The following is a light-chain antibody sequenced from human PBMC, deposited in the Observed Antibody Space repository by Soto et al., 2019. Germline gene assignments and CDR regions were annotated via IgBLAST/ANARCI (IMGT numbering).Light chain of an antibody. V-gene: IGLV2-18*02. Sequence: QSVLTQPPSVSGSPGQSVTISCTGTSSDVGSYNRVSWYHQPPGTAPKLMISEVSNRPSGVPDRCSGSKSGNTASLTISGLQAEDEGDYYCSSYTSSSTFVFGGGTKVTVL. CDR2: EVS. CDR1: SSDVGSYNR. CDR3: SSYTSSSTFV. J-gene: IGLJ2*01.